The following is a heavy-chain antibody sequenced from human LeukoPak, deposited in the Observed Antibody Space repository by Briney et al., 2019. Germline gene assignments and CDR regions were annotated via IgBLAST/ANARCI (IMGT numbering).Heavy chain of an antibody. CDR2: ISSSSSTI. Sequence: GGSLRLSCAASGFTFSSYRMNWVRQAPGKGLEWVSYISSSSSTIYYADPVKGRFTISRDNAKNSLYLPLNSLRAEETAVYYCATGTSLDYWGQGTPVTVSS. CDR1: GFTFSSYR. V-gene: IGHV3-48*01. CDR3: ATGTSLDY. J-gene: IGHJ4*02.